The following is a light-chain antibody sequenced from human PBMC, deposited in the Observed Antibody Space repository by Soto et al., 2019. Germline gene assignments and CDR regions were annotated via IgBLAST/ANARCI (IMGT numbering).Light chain of an antibody. CDR1: QSLLHNNGYNY. J-gene: IGKJ5*01. Sequence: DIVLTQSPLSLPVTPGEPASISCRSSQSLLHNNGYNYLDWYLQKPGQAPRLLIYGASSRATGIPDRFSGSGSGTDFTLTISRLEPEDFAVYYCQQYGSSITFGQGTRLEIK. CDR2: GAS. V-gene: IGKV3-20*01. CDR3: QQYGSSIT.